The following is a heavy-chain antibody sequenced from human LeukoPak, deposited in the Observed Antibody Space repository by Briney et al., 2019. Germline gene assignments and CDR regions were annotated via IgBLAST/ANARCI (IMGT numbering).Heavy chain of an antibody. CDR1: GGSTRSSYY. D-gene: IGHD1-26*01. J-gene: IGHJ4*02. CDR2: ITASGTAM. CDR3: ASSGSYRFDY. V-gene: IGHV3-48*02. Sequence: ETLSLTCTVSGGSTRSSYYYWGWVRQAPGKGLEWVSHITASGTAMFYADSVKGRFTISRDNAKNSLYLQMNSLRDEDTAVYYCASSGSYRFDYWGQGTLVTVSS.